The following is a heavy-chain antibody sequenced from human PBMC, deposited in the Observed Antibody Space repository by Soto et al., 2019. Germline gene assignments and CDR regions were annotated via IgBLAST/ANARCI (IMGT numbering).Heavy chain of an antibody. Sequence: PGGSLRLSCEASGFTFTTCWMTWVRQAPGKGLEWVAHINKDGSEKFYVDSVKGRFTISRDNAKNSLFLQMNRLRAEDTAVYYCATRTSEGNYYGGVGYWGQGA. D-gene: IGHD2-2*01. V-gene: IGHV3-7*03. CDR1: GFTFTTCW. J-gene: IGHJ4*02. CDR2: INKDGSEK. CDR3: ATRTSEGNYYGGVGY.